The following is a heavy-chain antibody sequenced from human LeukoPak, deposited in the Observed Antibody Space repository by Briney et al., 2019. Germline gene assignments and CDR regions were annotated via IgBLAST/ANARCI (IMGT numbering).Heavy chain of an antibody. V-gene: IGHV4-39*01. CDR2: IYYSGSS. D-gene: IGHD5-18*01. J-gene: IGHJ4*02. CDR3: ARQVGYTYGQVDY. CDR1: GGSISSTGYY. Sequence: PSETLSLTCTVSGGSISSTGYYWGWIRQPPGKGLEWIGSIYYSGSSYYNPSLKSRVTISVDTSKSQFSLQLSFVTAADAAVYYCARQVGYTYGQVDYWGQGTLVTVSS.